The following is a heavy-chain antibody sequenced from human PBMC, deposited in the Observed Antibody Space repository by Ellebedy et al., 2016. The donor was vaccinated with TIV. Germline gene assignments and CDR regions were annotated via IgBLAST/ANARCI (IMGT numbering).Heavy chain of an antibody. D-gene: IGHD4-11*01. V-gene: IGHV3-23*01. Sequence: GESLKISCAASGFTFSNYAMSWVRQAPGKGLEWVSAISGSGGSTYYADSVKGRFANSRANSKNTLYLQMNSLRAEDTDVYYCAPRPQYSKGLGLNYWGQGTLVTVSS. J-gene: IGHJ4*02. CDR1: GFTFSNYA. CDR3: APRPQYSKGLGLNY. CDR2: ISGSGGST.